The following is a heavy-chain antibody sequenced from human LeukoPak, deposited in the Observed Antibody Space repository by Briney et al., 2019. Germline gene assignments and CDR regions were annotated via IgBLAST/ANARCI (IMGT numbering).Heavy chain of an antibody. CDR2: IYYSGSA. J-gene: IGHJ4*02. V-gene: IGHV4-59*01. CDR1: GGSISDYS. CDR3: ARAGGVKTAALDLDH. Sequence: PSETLSLTCTVSGGSISDYSWSWIRQPPGKGLEWIGNIYYSGSANHNPSLKSRVTISRDTSKNQFSLKLTSVTTADTAVYYCARAGGVKTAALDLDHWGQGTLVTVSS. D-gene: IGHD6-25*01.